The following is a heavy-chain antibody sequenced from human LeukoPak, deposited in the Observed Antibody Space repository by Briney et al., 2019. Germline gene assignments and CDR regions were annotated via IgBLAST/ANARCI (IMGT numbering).Heavy chain of an antibody. D-gene: IGHD3-16*01. J-gene: IGHJ6*01. CDR3: WGGGCLDV. CDR2: INHNGNVN. CDR1: GFTFSSYW. V-gene: IGHV3-7*03. Sequence: PGGSLRLSCAASGFTFSSYWMNWARQAPGKGLEWVASINHNGNVNYYVDSVKGRFTISRDNAKNSLYLQMSNLRAEDTAVYFWWGGGCLDVLGQGATVTVSS.